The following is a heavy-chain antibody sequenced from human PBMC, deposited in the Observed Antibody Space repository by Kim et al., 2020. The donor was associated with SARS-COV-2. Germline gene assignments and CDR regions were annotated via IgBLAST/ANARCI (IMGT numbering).Heavy chain of an antibody. J-gene: IGHJ4*02. Sequence: ASVKVSCKASGYTFNAYYMHWVRQAPGQGLEWMGTINPSGGSTSYAQNFQGRVTMTRDTSTRTIYMELSSLRSEDTAIYYCARAYYGSGSGGFWGQGTLVTVSS. CDR3: ARAYYGSGSGGF. V-gene: IGHV1-46*02. D-gene: IGHD3-10*01. CDR1: GYTFNAYY. CDR2: INPSGGST.